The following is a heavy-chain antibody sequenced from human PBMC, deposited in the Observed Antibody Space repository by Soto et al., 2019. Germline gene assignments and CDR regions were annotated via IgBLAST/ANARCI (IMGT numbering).Heavy chain of an antibody. CDR3: ARQGSSSWYTTPFDY. V-gene: IGHV4-59*08. Sequence: QVQLQESGPGLVKPSETLSLTCTVSGGSISSYYWSWIRQPPGKGLEWIGYIYYSGSTNYNPSLKSRVTISVDTSKNQCSLKLSSVTAADTAVYYCARQGSSSWYTTPFDYWGQGTLVTVSS. CDR2: IYYSGST. J-gene: IGHJ4*02. CDR1: GGSISSYY. D-gene: IGHD6-13*01.